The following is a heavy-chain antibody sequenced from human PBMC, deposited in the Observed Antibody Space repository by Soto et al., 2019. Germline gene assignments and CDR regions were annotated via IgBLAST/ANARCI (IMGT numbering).Heavy chain of an antibody. CDR3: AREGSYSAYNFAHGIQLWSFDF. CDR2: IFSSGST. CDR1: GGSINTFY. J-gene: IGHJ4*02. D-gene: IGHD5-12*01. Sequence: SETLSLTCTVSGGSINTFYWSWVRQPAGKGLEWIGRIFSSGSTSFNPSLESRVAMSVDTSKNPFSLNLSSVTAADMAVYYCAREGSYSAYNFAHGIQLWSFDFWGQGALVTVSS. V-gene: IGHV4-4*07.